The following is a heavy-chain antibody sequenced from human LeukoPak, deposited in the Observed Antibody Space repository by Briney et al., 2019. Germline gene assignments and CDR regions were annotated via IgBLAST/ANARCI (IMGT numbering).Heavy chain of an antibody. J-gene: IGHJ3*02. CDR2: IYSSGST. Sequence: KPSETLSLTCTVSGGSISSYYWSWIRQPAGRGLEWIGRIYSSGSTNYNPSLRSRMSMSVDTSKNQFSLRLRSVTAADTALYYCARQVAGSDSFDIWGQETKVTVST. V-gene: IGHV4-4*07. CDR1: GGSISSYY. D-gene: IGHD6-19*01. CDR3: ARQVAGSDSFDI.